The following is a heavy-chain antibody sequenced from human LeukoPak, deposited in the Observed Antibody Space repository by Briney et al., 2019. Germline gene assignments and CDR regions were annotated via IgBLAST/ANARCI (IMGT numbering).Heavy chain of an antibody. CDR1: GFTFSSYS. V-gene: IGHV3-21*01. CDR3: ARAPFKDGMDV. CDR2: ISSSSSYI. Sequence: GGSLRLSWAASGFTFSSYSMNWVRQAPGKGLEWVSCISSSSSYIYYADSVKGRFTISRDNAKNSLYLQMNSLRAEDTAVYYCARAPFKDGMDVWGQGTTVTVSS. J-gene: IGHJ6*02.